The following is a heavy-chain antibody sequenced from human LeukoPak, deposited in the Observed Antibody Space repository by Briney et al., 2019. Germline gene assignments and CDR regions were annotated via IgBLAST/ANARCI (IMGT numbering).Heavy chain of an antibody. V-gene: IGHV3-7*05. D-gene: IGHD2-2*01. CDR1: GFTFSSYA. J-gene: IGHJ4*02. CDR3: ARPTASYPFDD. Sequence: GGSLRLSCTASGFTFSSYAMHWVRQAPGKGLEWVANINQDETQKYYADSVKGRFTISRDNAKNSLYLQMNSLRAEDTAIYYCARPTASYPFDDWGQGTLVTVSS. CDR2: INQDETQK.